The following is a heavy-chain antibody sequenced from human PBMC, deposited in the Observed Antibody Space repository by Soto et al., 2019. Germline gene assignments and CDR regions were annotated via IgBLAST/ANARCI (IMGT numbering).Heavy chain of an antibody. Sequence: EVQLLESGGGLVQPGGSLRLSCAAYGFTFRSDAMSWVRQAPGKGLEWVSAISGSGGSTYYADSVKGRFTISRENSKNTMYLQMNSLSAEDTAVYYCAPLSGLRLGPPGGSWGQGTLVTVSS. D-gene: IGHD5-12*01. V-gene: IGHV3-23*01. J-gene: IGHJ4*02. CDR3: APLSGLRLGPPGGS. CDR1: GFTFRSDA. CDR2: ISGSGGST.